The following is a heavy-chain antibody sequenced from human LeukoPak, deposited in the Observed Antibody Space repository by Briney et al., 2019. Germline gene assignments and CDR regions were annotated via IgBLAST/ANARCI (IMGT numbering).Heavy chain of an antibody. CDR1: GYSFTSYW. J-gene: IGHJ4*02. CDR2: FDPSDSYS. CDR3: GGGRSGEYVDY. D-gene: IGHD3-16*01. V-gene: IGHV5-10-1*01. Sequence: GESLKISCQGSGYSFTSYWITWVRQVPGKGLEWMGRFDPSDSYSSYNPSFEGHITMSADKSINTAYLQWSSLKASDTAVYYCGGGRSGEYVDYWGQGALVTVSS.